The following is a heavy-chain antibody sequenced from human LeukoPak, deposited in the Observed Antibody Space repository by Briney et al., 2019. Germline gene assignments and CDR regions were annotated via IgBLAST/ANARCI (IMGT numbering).Heavy chain of an antibody. D-gene: IGHD3-10*01. CDR2: ISSSSSTI. J-gene: IGHJ4*02. CDR3: ARENYASGSYGDY. V-gene: IGHV3-48*04. CDR1: GFTFSSYS. Sequence: PGGSLRLSCAASGFTFSSYSMNWVRQAPGKGPEWVSYISSSSSTIYYADSVKGRFTISRDNAKNSLYLQMNSLRAEDTAVYYCARENYASGSYGDYWGQGTLVTVSS.